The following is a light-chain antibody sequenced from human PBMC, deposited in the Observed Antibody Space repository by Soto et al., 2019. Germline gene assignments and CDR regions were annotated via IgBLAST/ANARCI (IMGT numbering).Light chain of an antibody. J-gene: IGKJ1*01. CDR2: KAS. CDR1: QTISSW. Sequence: DIQMTQSPSTLSGPVGDRVTITCRASQTISSWLAWYQQKPGKAPKLLIYKASTLKSGVPSRFSGSGSGTDFTLTISSLQPEDFATYYCLQDYNYPPTFGQGTKVDIK. CDR3: LQDYNYPPT. V-gene: IGKV1-5*03.